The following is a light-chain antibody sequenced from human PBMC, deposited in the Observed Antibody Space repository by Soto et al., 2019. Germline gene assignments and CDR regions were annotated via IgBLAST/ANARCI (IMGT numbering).Light chain of an antibody. CDR1: SSDVGSYNY. V-gene: IGLV2-14*03. CDR3: SSYTSSSSLYV. CDR2: DVS. J-gene: IGLJ1*01. Sequence: QSALTQPASVSGSPGQSITISCTGTSSDVGSYNYVSWYQHHPGKAPKLMIYDVSNRPSGVSNRFSGSKSGNTASQTISGLPSEDEADYYCSSYTSSSSLYVFGTGTKVTVL.